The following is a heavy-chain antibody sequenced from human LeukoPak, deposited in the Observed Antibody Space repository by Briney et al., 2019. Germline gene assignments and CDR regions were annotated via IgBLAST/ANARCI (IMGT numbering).Heavy chain of an antibody. CDR3: ASYSSSWYMFFDY. D-gene: IGHD6-13*01. Sequence: PGGSLRLSXAASGFTFSSYAMSWVRQAPGKGVEWVSAISGSGGSTYYADSVKGRFTISRDNSKNTLYLQMNSLRAEDTAVYYCASYSSSWYMFFDYWGQGTLVTVSS. CDR1: GFTFSSYA. J-gene: IGHJ4*02. CDR2: ISGSGGST. V-gene: IGHV3-23*01.